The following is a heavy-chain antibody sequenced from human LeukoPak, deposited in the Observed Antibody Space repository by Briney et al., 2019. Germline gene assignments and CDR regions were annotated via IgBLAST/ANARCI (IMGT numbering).Heavy chain of an antibody. Sequence: GGSLRLSCAASGFTFSSYSMNWVRQAPGKGLEWVSYISSSSSTIYYADSVKGRFTISRDNDKNSLYLQMNSLRAEGTAVYYCARDGPWIQLSSPRAFDIWGRGTMVTVSS. CDR3: ARDGPWIQLSSPRAFDI. J-gene: IGHJ3*02. V-gene: IGHV3-48*01. D-gene: IGHD5-18*01. CDR2: ISSSSSTI. CDR1: GFTFSSYS.